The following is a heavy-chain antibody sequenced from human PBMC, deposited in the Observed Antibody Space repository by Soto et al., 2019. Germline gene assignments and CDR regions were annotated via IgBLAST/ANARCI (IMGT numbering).Heavy chain of an antibody. V-gene: IGHV1-8*01. J-gene: IGHJ5*02. CDR1: GYIFTNYD. CDR3: ASGIKYGDYSTWFDP. CDR2: VNPNSGNT. D-gene: IGHD4-17*01. Sequence: QVQLVQSGAEVKKPGASVKVSCKASGYIFTNYDINWVRQATGQGLEYLGWVNPNSGNTGYVQKFQGRVTMTRNTSINTAYMELNSLRSEDTAVYYCASGIKYGDYSTWFDPWGQGTLVT.